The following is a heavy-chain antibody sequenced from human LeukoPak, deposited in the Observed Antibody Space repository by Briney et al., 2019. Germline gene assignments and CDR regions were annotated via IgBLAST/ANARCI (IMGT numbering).Heavy chain of an antibody. CDR1: GDSISSSSYY. D-gene: IGHD4-17*01. V-gene: IGHV4-39*07. CDR2: TYYSGSA. CDR3: ARAPLTTATSDYFDL. J-gene: IGHJ4*02. Sequence: PSETLSLTCTVSGDSISSSSYYWGWIRQPPGKGLEWIGSTYYSGSAYYNPSLPSLKSRVTISVDTSKNQFSLRLSSVTAADTAVYYCARAPLTTATSDYFDLWGLGTLVTVSS.